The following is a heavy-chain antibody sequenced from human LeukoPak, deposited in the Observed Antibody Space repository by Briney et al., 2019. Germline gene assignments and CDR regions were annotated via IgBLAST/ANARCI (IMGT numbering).Heavy chain of an antibody. J-gene: IGHJ4*02. Sequence: ASVRVSCKASGYTFTNYDINWVRQASGQGLEWMGWMSPNSGNTGSAQKFHGRVTMTSNTSISTAYMELSSLRSEDPAVYYCARGLRREQQLLRAFDYWGQGTPVTLSS. CDR3: ARGLRREQQLLRAFDY. CDR1: GYTFTNYD. CDR2: MSPNSGNT. V-gene: IGHV1-8*01. D-gene: IGHD6-13*01.